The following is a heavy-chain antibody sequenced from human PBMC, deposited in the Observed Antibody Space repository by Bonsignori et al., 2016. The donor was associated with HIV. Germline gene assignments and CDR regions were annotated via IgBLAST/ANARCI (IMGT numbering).Heavy chain of an antibody. CDR3: ARHGGREVVAGIRPFFDF. CDR2: INQDGSER. CDR1: GIDFSRYW. V-gene: IGHV3-7*01. D-gene: IGHD6-19*01. Sequence: GGSLRLSCVTSGIDFSRYWMTWVRQAPGKGLEWVATINQDGSERHYVDSVEGRFTISRDNAKTSLYLQMNSLRPDDTSLYFCARHGGREVVAGIRPFFDFWGQGTRVTVSS. J-gene: IGHJ4*02.